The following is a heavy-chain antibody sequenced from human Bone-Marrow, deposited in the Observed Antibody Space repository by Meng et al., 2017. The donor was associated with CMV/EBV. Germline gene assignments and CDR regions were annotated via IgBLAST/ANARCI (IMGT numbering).Heavy chain of an antibody. D-gene: IGHD6-19*01. CDR1: GYTFTAHY. CDR3: ARDSPTEGSGCHD. V-gene: IGHV1-69*05. CDR2: IIPIFGTA. J-gene: IGHJ4*02. Sequence: SVKVSCKASGYTFTAHYFHWVRQAPGQGLEWMGGIIPIFGTANYAQKFQGRVTITTDESTSTAYMELSSLRSEDTAVYYCARDSPTEGSGCHDWGQGTLVTVSS.